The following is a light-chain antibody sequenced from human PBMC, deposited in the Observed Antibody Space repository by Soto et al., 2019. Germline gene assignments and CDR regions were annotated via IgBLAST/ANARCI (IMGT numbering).Light chain of an antibody. Sequence: DIQMTQSPSSLSASVGDRVTITCRASQGIYNYLAWYQQKPGKAPKLLIYAASTLEAGGPSRFSGSGSGTDFTLTISSLQPEDVATYYCHNYNSALLTFGQGTRLEIK. CDR3: HNYNSALLT. CDR2: AAS. J-gene: IGKJ5*01. V-gene: IGKV1-27*01. CDR1: QGIYNY.